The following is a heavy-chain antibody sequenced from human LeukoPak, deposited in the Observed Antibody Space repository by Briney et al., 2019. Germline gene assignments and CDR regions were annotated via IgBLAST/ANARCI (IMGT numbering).Heavy chain of an antibody. J-gene: IGHJ6*03. V-gene: IGHV3-7*01. CDR1: GFTFSSYW. D-gene: IGHD3-3*01. CDR2: IKQDGSEK. CDR3: ARDGFPIWSRRGFYMDV. Sequence: QPGGSLRLSCAASGFTFSSYWMSWVRQAPGKGLEWVANIKQDGSEKYYVDSVKGRFTISRDNAKNSLYLQMNSLRAEDTAVYYCARDGFPIWSRRGFYMDVWGKGTTVTVSS.